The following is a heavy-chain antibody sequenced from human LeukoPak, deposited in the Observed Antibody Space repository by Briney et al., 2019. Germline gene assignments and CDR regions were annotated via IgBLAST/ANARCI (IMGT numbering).Heavy chain of an antibody. V-gene: IGHV3-9*01. J-gene: IGHJ6*02. CDR1: GFTFDDYA. CDR3: AKALERRIYYYGMDV. CDR2: ISWNSGSI. Sequence: PGGSLRLSCAASGFTFDDYAMHWVRHAPGKGLEWVSGISWNSGSIGYADSVKGRFTTSRDNAKNSLYLQMNSLRAEDTALYYCAKALERRIYYYGMDVWGQGTTVTVSS. D-gene: IGHD1-1*01.